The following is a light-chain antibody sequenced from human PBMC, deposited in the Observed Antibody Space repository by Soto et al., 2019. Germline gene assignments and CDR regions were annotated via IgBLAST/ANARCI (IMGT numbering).Light chain of an antibody. V-gene: IGLV2-8*01. Sequence: QSVLTQPPSASGSPGPSVTISCTGASSDIGGYNSVSWYQHHPAKAPKLIIYDVTKRPSGVPDRFSGSKSGNTASLTVSGLQAEDEAEYFCSSYAATNKVTFCGGTKLTVL. CDR1: SSDIGGYNS. J-gene: IGLJ2*01. CDR3: SSYAATNKVT. CDR2: DVT.